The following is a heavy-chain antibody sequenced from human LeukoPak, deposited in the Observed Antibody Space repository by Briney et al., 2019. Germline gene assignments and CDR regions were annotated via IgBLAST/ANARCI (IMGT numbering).Heavy chain of an antibody. CDR2: ISSSSSYI. D-gene: IGHD3-10*01. CDR3: ARDGGGDGDSNFYYYGMDV. CDR1: GFTFSSYS. J-gene: IGHJ6*02. Sequence: GGSLRLSCAASGFTFSSYSMNWVRQAPGKGLEWVSSISSSSSYIYYADSVKGRFTISRDNARNSLYLQMDSLRAEDTAVYYCARDGGGDGDSNFYYYGMDVWGQGTTVTVSS. V-gene: IGHV3-21*01.